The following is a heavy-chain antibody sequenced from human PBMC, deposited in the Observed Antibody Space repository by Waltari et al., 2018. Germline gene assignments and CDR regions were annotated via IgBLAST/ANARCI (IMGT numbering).Heavy chain of an antibody. CDR2: INAGKGNT. D-gene: IGHD1-26*01. Sequence: QVQLVQSGAEVKKPGDSVKVSCKASGYTFTRYAMHSVRQAPGHRLEWMGWINAGKGNTKYSQKFQGRVTITRDTSASTAYMELSSLRSEDTAVYYCARDPDDSGSYHVDDYYYGMDVWGQGTTVTVSS. CDR3: ARDPDDSGSYHVDDYYYGMDV. J-gene: IGHJ6*02. V-gene: IGHV1-3*01. CDR1: GYTFTRYA.